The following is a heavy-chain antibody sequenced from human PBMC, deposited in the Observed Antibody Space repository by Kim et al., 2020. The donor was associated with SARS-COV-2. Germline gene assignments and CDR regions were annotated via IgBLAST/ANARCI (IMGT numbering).Heavy chain of an antibody. CDR3: ARDYGDYDSPPFDY. D-gene: IGHD4-17*01. Sequence: GGSLRLSCAASGFTFSSYGMHWVRQAPGKGLEWVAVISYDGSNKYYADSVKGRFTISRDNSKNTLYLQMNSLRAEDTAVYYCARDYGDYDSPPFDYWGQGTLVTVSS. V-gene: IGHV3-33*05. CDR2: ISYDGSNK. J-gene: IGHJ4*02. CDR1: GFTFSSYG.